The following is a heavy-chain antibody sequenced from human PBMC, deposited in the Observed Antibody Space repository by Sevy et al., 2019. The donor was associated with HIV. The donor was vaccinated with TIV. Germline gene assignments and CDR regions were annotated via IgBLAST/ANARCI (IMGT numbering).Heavy chain of an antibody. V-gene: IGHV3-30*04. CDR2: ISYDGSNK. J-gene: IGHJ4*02. CDR1: GFTFSSYA. D-gene: IGHD3-22*01. CDR3: ARDPVYYDSSGYPRD. Sequence: GGSLRLSCAASGFTFSSYAMHWVRQAPGKGLEWVAVISYDGSNKYYADSVKGRFTISRENSKNTLYLQMNSLRAEDTAVYYCARDPVYYDSSGYPRDWGQGTLVTVSS.